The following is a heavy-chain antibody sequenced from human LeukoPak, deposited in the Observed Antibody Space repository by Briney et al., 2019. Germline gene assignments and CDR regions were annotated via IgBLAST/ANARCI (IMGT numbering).Heavy chain of an antibody. CDR1: GCTMNTYDFH. CDR3: ARREGRLWFHFDY. D-gene: IGHD5-18*01. CDR2: VYYSGTT. J-gene: IGHJ4*02. Sequence: SGTLPLTCTVSGCTMNTYDFHWVRIRPPPGQGLVGIGSVYYSGTTYYNPSLKSRVTISPDTSKNRFSPKLRSVTAAYTAVYYCARREGRLWFHFDYWGQGTLVTVSS. V-gene: IGHV4-39*01.